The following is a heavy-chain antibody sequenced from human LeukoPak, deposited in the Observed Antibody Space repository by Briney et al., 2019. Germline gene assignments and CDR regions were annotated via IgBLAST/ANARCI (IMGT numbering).Heavy chain of an antibody. D-gene: IGHD3-22*01. Sequence: ASVKVSCKASGYTFTGYYMHWVRQAPGQGLEWMGWINPNNGGTNYAQKFQGWVTMTGDTSITTAYMDLSRLKSDDTAVYYCARGPPYYYDTSGYYYAYWGQGTLVTVSS. CDR1: GYTFTGYY. CDR3: ARGPPYYYDTSGYYYAY. V-gene: IGHV1-2*04. CDR2: INPNNGGT. J-gene: IGHJ4*02.